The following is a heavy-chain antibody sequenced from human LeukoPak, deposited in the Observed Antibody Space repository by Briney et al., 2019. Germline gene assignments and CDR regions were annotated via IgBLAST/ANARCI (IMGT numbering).Heavy chain of an antibody. CDR2: INPNSGDT. Sequence: ASVKVSCKASGYSFTGYYIHWVRQAPEQGLEWMGRINPNSGDTNYAQKFQGRVTMTRDTSTSTVYMELSSLRSEDTAVYYCARDLSVVTTDANDCWGQGTLVTVSS. CDR1: GYSFTGYY. V-gene: IGHV1-2*06. J-gene: IGHJ4*02. CDR3: ARDLSVVTTDANDC. D-gene: IGHD4-23*01.